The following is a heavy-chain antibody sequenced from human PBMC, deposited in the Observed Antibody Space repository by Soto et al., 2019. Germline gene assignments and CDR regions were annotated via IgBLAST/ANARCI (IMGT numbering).Heavy chain of an antibody. Sequence: GGSLRLSCAASGFTVSSNYMSWVRQAPGKGLEWVSVIYSGGSTYYADFVKGRFTISRDNSKNTLYLQMDSLRAEDTAVYYCARDTNSSGGDYWGQGTLVTVSS. V-gene: IGHV3-53*01. CDR2: IYSGGST. J-gene: IGHJ4*02. CDR3: ARDTNSSGGDY. CDR1: GFTVSSNY. D-gene: IGHD3-22*01.